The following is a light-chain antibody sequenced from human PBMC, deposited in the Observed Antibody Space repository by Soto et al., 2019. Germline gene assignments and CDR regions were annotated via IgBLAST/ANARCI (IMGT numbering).Light chain of an antibody. J-gene: IGKJ3*01. Sequence: EIVLTQSPGTLSLSPGERATLSCRASQSVSSSFLAWYQQRPGQAPRLLIFGASYRATGIPDRFSGTGSGTDFTLTISKLEPEDFAVYYCQHYGNSPPEYTFGPGNKVD. V-gene: IGKV3-20*01. CDR2: GAS. CDR1: QSVSSSF. CDR3: QHYGNSPPEYT.